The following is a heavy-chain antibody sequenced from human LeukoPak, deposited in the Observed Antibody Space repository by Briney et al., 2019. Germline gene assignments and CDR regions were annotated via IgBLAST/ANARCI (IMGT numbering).Heavy chain of an antibody. J-gene: IGHJ6*04. CDR3: ATLDCSSTSCYGLGRAEYYYYGMDV. CDR1: GFTLSSYA. CDR2: ISGSGGST. V-gene: IGHV3-23*01. Sequence: PGGSLRLSCAASGFTLSSYAMSWVSQAPGKGLEWVSAISGSGGSTYYADSVKGRFTISRDNSKNTLYLQMNSLRAEDTAVYYCATLDCSSTSCYGLGRAEYYYYGMDVWANGTTVTVSS. D-gene: IGHD2-2*01.